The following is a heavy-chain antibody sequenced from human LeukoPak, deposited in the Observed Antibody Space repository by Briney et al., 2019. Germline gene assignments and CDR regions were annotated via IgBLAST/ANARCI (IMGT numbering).Heavy chain of an antibody. CDR2: ISYDGSNK. CDR3: AKLVGSTSNFDY. V-gene: IGHV3-30*18. Sequence: GGSLRLSCAASGFTFSSYGMHWVRQAPGKGLEWVAVISYDGSNKYYADSVKGRFTISRDNSKNTLYLQMNSLRAEDTAVYYCAKLVGSTSNFDYWGQGTLVTVPS. D-gene: IGHD6-25*01. J-gene: IGHJ4*02. CDR1: GFTFSSYG.